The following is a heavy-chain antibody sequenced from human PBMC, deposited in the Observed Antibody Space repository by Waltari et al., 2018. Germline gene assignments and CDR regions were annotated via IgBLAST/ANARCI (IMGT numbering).Heavy chain of an antibody. CDR3: ARDRRMGSIPRLDAFDI. J-gene: IGHJ3*02. D-gene: IGHD3-16*01. CDR2: ISAYNGNT. CDR1: GYTFTSYG. V-gene: IGHV1-18*01. Sequence: QVQLVQSGAEVKKPGASVKVSCKASGYTFTSYGISWVRQAPGQGLEWMGWISAYNGNTNYAQQLQGIVTMTTDTSTSTAYMELRSPRSDDTAVYYCARDRRMGSIPRLDAFDIWGQGTMVTVSS.